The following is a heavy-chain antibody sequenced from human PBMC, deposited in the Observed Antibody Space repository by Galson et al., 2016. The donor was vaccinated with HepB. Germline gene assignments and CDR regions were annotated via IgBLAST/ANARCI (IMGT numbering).Heavy chain of an antibody. Sequence: SLRLSCAASGFTFSSYAMYWVRQAPGKGLEYVSAITSNGHSTYYADSVKGRFTISRDNSKNTLYLQMSSLRSEDTAVYYCVKGWGVPYYFDYWGQGTLVTVSS. CDR2: ITSNGHST. CDR3: VKGWGVPYYFDY. D-gene: IGHD3-16*01. CDR1: GFTFSSYA. V-gene: IGHV3-64D*06. J-gene: IGHJ4*02.